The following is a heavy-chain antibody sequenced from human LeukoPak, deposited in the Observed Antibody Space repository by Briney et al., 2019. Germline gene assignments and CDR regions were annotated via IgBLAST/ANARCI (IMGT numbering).Heavy chain of an antibody. CDR2: IIPIFGTA. CDR1: GGTFSSYA. J-gene: IGHJ6*02. Sequence: GASVKVSCKASGGTFSSYAISWVRQAPGQGLEWMGGIIPIFGTANYAQKFQGRVTITADESTSTAYMELSSLRSEDSAVYYCAKGDILTGYHQYYYGMDVWGQGTTVTVSS. V-gene: IGHV1-69*13. CDR3: AKGDILTGYHQYYYGMDV. D-gene: IGHD3-9*01.